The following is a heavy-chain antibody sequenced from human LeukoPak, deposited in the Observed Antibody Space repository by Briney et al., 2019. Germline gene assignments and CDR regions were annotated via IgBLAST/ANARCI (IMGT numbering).Heavy chain of an antibody. J-gene: IGHJ3*02. CDR1: GFTFSSYW. V-gene: IGHV3-74*01. CDR2: INTDGTTT. CDR3: AGAGIAVSGLPFDI. D-gene: IGHD6-19*01. Sequence: GGSLRLSCAASGFTFSSYWIHWLRQAPGEGLVWVSTINTDGTTTRYADSVKGRFTISRDNAKNSLYLQMNSLRADDTAVYYCAGAGIAVSGLPFDIWGQGTIVTVSS.